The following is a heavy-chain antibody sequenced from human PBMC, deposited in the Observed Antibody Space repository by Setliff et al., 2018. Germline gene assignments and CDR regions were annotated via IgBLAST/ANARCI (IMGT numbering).Heavy chain of an antibody. CDR3: ARTGTYRYFDY. CDR1: GASINSGTYY. D-gene: IGHD1-26*01. CDR2: IHYSGTT. J-gene: IGHJ4*02. Sequence: SETLFLTCTVSGASINSGTYYWAWIRQPPGKGLEWIGRIHYSGTTYYNASLKSRVTMSVDTSKNQFSLNLSSVTAADTAVYYCARTGTYRYFDYWGQGALVTVSS. V-gene: IGHV4-39*01.